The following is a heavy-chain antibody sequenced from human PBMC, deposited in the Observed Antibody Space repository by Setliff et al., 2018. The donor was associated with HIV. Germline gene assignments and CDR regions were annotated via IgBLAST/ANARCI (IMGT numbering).Heavy chain of an antibody. CDR1: GGSISSGSDY. D-gene: IGHD3-9*01. CDR2: IHISGTA. CDR3: ARSLRYFDWSLHY. V-gene: IGHV4-61*09. J-gene: IGHJ4*02. Sequence: SETLSLTCTVSGGSISSGSDYWSWIRQPAGKGLEWIGQIHISGTANYNPSLKSRVTISIDTSKHQFSLKLTSVTAADTAVYYCARSLRYFDWSLHYWGQGMLVTVSS.